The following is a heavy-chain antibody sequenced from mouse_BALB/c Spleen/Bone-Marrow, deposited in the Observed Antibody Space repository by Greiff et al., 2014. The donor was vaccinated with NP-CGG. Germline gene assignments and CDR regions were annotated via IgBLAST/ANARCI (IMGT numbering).Heavy chain of an antibody. V-gene: IGHV14-3*02. Sequence: VQLQQPGAELVKPGASVKLSCTASGFNIKDTYMHWVKQRPEQGLGWIGRIDPANGNTKYDPKFQGKATITADTSSNTAYLQLSSLTSEDTAVYYCAKYGGLRYAMDYWGQGTSVTVSS. CDR1: GFNIKDTY. D-gene: IGHD2-4*01. CDR2: IDPANGNT. CDR3: AKYGGLRYAMDY. J-gene: IGHJ4*01.